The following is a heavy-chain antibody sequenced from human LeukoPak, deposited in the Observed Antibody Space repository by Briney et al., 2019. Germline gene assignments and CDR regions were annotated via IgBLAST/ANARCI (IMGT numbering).Heavy chain of an antibody. CDR1: GFIFYSYA. J-gene: IGHJ4*01. CDR3: SRGPGDGYVWGGYPSGY. D-gene: IGHD3-16*02. V-gene: IGHV3-64*02. Sequence: GGSLRLSCAGSGFIFYSYAMHWVRQAPGRGLEYVAAITSSGSSTFYADSVKGRFTISRDNSNNTLYLQMGSLRPEDMAVYYCSRGPGDGYVWGGYPSGYWGQGTPGTV. CDR2: ITSSGSST.